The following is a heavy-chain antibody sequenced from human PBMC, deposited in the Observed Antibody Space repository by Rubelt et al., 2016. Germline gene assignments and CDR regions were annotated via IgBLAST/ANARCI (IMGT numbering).Heavy chain of an antibody. V-gene: IGHV2-5*02. CDR2: IYRDGDK. Sequence: VAWIRQPPGKALEWLSVIYRDGDKRYSPFLESRLTITKDTSKNRVVLTMTDMDPVDTATYYCARTIYDSSYYYNYFDYWGQGTLVTVSS. J-gene: IGHJ4*02. CDR3: ARTIYDSSYYYNYFDY. D-gene: IGHD3-22*01.